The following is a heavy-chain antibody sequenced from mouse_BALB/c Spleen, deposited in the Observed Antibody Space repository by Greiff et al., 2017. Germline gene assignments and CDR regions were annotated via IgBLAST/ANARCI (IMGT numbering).Heavy chain of an antibody. J-gene: IGHJ2*01. D-gene: IGHD1-2*01. V-gene: IGHV5-12-2*01. CDR1: GFTFSSYT. CDR3: ARSTTAFDY. Sequence: EVKLMESGGGLVQPGGSLKLSCAASGFTFSSYTMSWVRQTPEKRLEWVAYIINGGGSTYYPDTVKGRFTISRDNAKNTLYLQMSSLKSEDTAMYYCARSTTAFDYWGQGTTLTVSS. CDR2: IINGGGST.